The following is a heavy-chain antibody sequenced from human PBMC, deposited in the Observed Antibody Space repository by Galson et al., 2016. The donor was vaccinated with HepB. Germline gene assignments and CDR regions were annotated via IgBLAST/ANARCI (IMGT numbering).Heavy chain of an antibody. V-gene: IGHV4-4*02. D-gene: IGHD6-6*01. Sequence: SETLSLTCAVSGGSISSSNWWSWVRQPPGQGLEWIGEIYHSGSTNYNPSLKSRVTISVDKSKNQFSLKLSSVTAADTAVYYCARDRAARLLYYYGMDVWGQGTTVTVSS. CDR3: ARDRAARLLYYYGMDV. CDR2: IYHSGST. CDR1: GGSISSSNW. J-gene: IGHJ6*02.